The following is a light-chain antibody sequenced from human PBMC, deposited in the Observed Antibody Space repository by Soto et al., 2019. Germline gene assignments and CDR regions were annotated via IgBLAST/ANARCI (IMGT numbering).Light chain of an antibody. Sequence: QSALTQPRAVSGSPGQSVTISCTGTSSDVGGYNYVSWYQQHPGKAPKLMIYDVNKRPSGVPDRFSGSKSGNTASLTISGVQAEDDAAYCCCSYAGSYTYVFGTGTKVTVL. CDR2: DVN. J-gene: IGLJ1*01. V-gene: IGLV2-11*01. CDR3: CSYAGSYTYV. CDR1: SSDVGGYNY.